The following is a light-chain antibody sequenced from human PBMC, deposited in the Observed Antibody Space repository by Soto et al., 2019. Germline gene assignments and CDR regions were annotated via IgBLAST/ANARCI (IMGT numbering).Light chain of an antibody. J-gene: IGLJ3*02. CDR3: SSFTTSSTWV. CDR1: SSNIGNNY. Sequence: QSVLTQPPSVSAAPGQKVTISCSGSSSNIGNNYVSWYQQFPGTAPKLVIYEVSDRPSGVSNRFSGSKSGNTASLTISGLQAEDEADYYCSSFTTSSTWVFGGGTKLTVL. CDR2: EVS. V-gene: IGLV2-14*01.